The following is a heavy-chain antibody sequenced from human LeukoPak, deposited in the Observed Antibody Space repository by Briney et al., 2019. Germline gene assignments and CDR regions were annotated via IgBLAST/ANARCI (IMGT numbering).Heavy chain of an antibody. V-gene: IGHV4-4*07. J-gene: IGHJ5*02. Sequence: PSETLSLTCTVSGGSISSYYWSWIRQPAGKGLEWIGRIYSSGRTNYNSSLESRVTISVDKSKNQLSLKLSSVTAADTAVYYCARNLTEDCSRNSCSAGWFDPWGQGILVTVSS. CDR2: IYSSGRT. CDR3: ARNLTEDCSRNSCSAGWFDP. CDR1: GGSISSYY. D-gene: IGHD2-2*01.